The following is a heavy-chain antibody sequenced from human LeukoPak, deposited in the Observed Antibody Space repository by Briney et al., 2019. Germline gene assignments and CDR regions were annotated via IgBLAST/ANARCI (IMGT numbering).Heavy chain of an antibody. CDR3: ARVTGSSWYIDY. J-gene: IGHJ4*02. CDR2: ISYDGSHQ. V-gene: IGHV3-30*03. CDR1: GFTFSSFG. D-gene: IGHD6-13*01. Sequence: GGSLRLSCAASGFTFSSFGMHWVRQAPGKGLEWVAVISYDGSHQYYTDSVKGRSTISRDDSKNTLYLQMNSLRVEDTAVYFCARVTGSSWYIDYWGQGTLVTVSS.